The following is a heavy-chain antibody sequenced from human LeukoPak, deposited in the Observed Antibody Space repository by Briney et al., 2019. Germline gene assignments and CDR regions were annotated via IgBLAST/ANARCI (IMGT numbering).Heavy chain of an antibody. Sequence: GGSLRLSCAASGFTFSSYGMSWVRQAPGKGLEWVSGISGSGGSTYYADSVKGRFTISRDNSKNTLYLQMNSLRAEDTAVYYCAKDPPKGYYDSSGYYFDYWGQGTLVTVSS. J-gene: IGHJ4*02. D-gene: IGHD3-22*01. V-gene: IGHV3-23*01. CDR3: AKDPPKGYYDSSGYYFDY. CDR2: ISGSGGST. CDR1: GFTFSSYG.